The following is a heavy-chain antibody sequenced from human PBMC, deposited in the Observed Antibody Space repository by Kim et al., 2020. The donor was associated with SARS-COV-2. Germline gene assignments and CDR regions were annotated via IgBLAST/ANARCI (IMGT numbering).Heavy chain of an antibody. D-gene: IGHD3-9*01. CDR1: GGTFSSYA. V-gene: IGHV1-69*13. CDR2: IIPIFGTA. J-gene: IGHJ5*02. Sequence: SVKVSCKASGGTFSSYAISWVRQAPGQGLEWMGGIIPIFGTANYAQKFQGRVTITADESTSTAYMELSSLRSEDTAVYYCARVKDDILTGYYGNWFDPWGQGTLVTVSS. CDR3: ARVKDDILTGYYGNWFDP.